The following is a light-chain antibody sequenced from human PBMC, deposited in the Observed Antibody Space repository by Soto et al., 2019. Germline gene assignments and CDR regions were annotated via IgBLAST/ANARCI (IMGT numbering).Light chain of an antibody. J-gene: IGKJ1*01. CDR3: QYYDSYSWT. CDR2: KAS. Sequence: DIQMTQSPSTLPASVGDRVTITCRASQSISDWLAWYQQKPGKAPKFLIYKASNLESGVPSRFSGSGSGTEFTLTISSVQPDDFATYYCQYYDSYSWTFGQGTKVEIK. V-gene: IGKV1-5*03. CDR1: QSISDW.